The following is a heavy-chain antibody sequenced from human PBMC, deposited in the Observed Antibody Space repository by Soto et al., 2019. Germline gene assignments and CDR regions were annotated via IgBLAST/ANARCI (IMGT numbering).Heavy chain of an antibody. J-gene: IGHJ4*02. CDR3: ARYYDILTGYYTVFDY. Sequence: SETLSLTCTVSGGSISSYYWSWIRQPPGKGLEWIGYIYYSGSTNYNPSLKSRVTISVDTSKNQFSLKLNSVTAADTAVYYCARYYDILTGYYTVFDYWGQGTLVTVSS. CDR1: GGSISSYY. D-gene: IGHD3-9*01. CDR2: IYYSGST. V-gene: IGHV4-59*01.